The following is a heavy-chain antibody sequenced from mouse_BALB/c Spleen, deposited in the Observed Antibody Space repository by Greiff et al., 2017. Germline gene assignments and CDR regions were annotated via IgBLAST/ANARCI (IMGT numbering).Heavy chain of an antibody. J-gene: IGHJ2*01. Sequence: EVQGVESGGGLVQPGGSRKLSCAASGFTFSSFGMHWVRQAPEKGLEWVAYISSGSSTIYYADTVKGRFTISRDNPKNTLFLQMTSLRSEDTAMYYCARGENWGPDYWGQGTTLTVSS. CDR2: ISSGSSTI. V-gene: IGHV5-17*02. CDR1: GFTFSSFG. D-gene: IGHD4-1*01. CDR3: ARGENWGPDY.